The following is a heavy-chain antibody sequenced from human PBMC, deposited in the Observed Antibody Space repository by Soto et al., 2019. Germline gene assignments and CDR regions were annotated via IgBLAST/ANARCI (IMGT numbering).Heavy chain of an antibody. CDR3: ARAVTIFGVVDYYYYIDL. D-gene: IGHD3-3*01. V-gene: IGHV4-39*07. Sequence: PSETLSLTCTLSGRSISSSSYYWGWLRQHPGKGLEWIGSIYYSGSTNYNPTLKSRVTISADTSKNQFSLKQSSVTAADMAVYYCARAVTIFGVVDYYYYIDLWGKGTTVTVSS. J-gene: IGHJ6*03. CDR1: GRSISSSSYY. CDR2: IYYSGST.